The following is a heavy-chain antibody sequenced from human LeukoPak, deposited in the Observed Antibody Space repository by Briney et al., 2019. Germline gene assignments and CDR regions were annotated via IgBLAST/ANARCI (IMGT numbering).Heavy chain of an antibody. D-gene: IGHD6-19*01. V-gene: IGHV1-2*02. Sequence: ASVKVSCKASGYTFTGYYMHWERQAPGQGLEWMGWINPNSGGTNYAQKFQGRVTMTRDTSISTAYMELSRLRSDDTAVYYCARRIAVAGRYYFDYWGQGTLVTVSS. CDR3: ARRIAVAGRYYFDY. CDR2: INPNSGGT. J-gene: IGHJ4*02. CDR1: GYTFTGYY.